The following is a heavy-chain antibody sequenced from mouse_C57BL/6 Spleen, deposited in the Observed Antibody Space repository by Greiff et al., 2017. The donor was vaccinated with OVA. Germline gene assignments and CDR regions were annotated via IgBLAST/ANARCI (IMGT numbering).Heavy chain of an antibody. CDR3: ASNYYGSSPYYFDY. V-gene: IGHV1-72*01. CDR1: GYTFTSYW. CDR2: IDPNSGGT. J-gene: IGHJ2*01. D-gene: IGHD1-1*01. Sequence: VQLQQSGAELVKPGASVKLSCKASGYTFTSYWMHWVKQRPGRGLEWTGRIDPNSGGTKYNEKFKSKATLTVDKPSSTAYMQLSSLTSEDSAVYYCASNYYGSSPYYFDYWGQGTTLTVAS.